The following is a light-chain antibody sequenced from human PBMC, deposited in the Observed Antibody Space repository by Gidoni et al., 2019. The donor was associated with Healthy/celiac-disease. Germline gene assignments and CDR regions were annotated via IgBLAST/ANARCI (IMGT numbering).Light chain of an antibody. J-gene: IGKJ1*01. V-gene: IGKV3-15*01. CDR1: QSVTTN. CDR3: QQFNNWPRT. Sequence: ELVMPQSPATLPVFPGERATLSCRASQSVTTNLAWYQQKPGQAPRLLIYGASTRATGIPARFSGSGSGTEFTLTISSLQSEDFAVYYCQQFNNWPRTFGQGTKVEIK. CDR2: GAS.